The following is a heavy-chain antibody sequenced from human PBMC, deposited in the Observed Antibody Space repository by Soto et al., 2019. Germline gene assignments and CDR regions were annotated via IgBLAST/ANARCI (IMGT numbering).Heavy chain of an antibody. J-gene: IGHJ4*02. Sequence: PSETLSLTCTVSGGSISSGGYYWIWIRQHPGKGLEWIGYIYHSGSTYYNPSLKSRVTISVDTSKNQFSLKLSSVTAADTAVYYCSGSSGYQTYFDYWGQGTLVTVSS. CDR1: GGSISSGGYY. D-gene: IGHD3-22*01. V-gene: IGHV4-31*03. CDR3: SGSSGYQTYFDY. CDR2: IYHSGST.